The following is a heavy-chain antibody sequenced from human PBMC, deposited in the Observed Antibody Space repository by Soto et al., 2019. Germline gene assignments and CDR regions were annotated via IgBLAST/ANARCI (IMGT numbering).Heavy chain of an antibody. CDR2: IIAIRGIA. Sequence: GASVKVSCKASGGTFSSYTISWVRQAPGQGLEWMGRIIAIRGIANYSQKFQGRITITRDTFVSTVYMKLSSLRSDDTSLYYCANDIIIIPGAKGLDYWGQGVLVTVSS. CDR1: GGTFSSYT. V-gene: IGHV1-69*02. D-gene: IGHD2-2*01. CDR3: ANDIIIIPGAKGLDY. J-gene: IGHJ4*02.